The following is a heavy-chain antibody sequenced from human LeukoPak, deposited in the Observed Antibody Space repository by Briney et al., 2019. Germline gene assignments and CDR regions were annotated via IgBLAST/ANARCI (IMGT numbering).Heavy chain of an antibody. D-gene: IGHD3-10*01. V-gene: IGHV3-53*01. CDR3: ASGAPLVRGVGPGDYFDY. J-gene: IGHJ4*02. CDR2: IYSGGST. Sequence: GGSLRLSCAASGFTVSSNYMSWVRQAPGKGLEWVSVIYSGGSTYYADSVKGRFTISRDNSKNTLYLQMNSLRAEDTAVYYCASGAPLVRGVGPGDYFDYWGQGTLVTVSS. CDR1: GFTVSSNY.